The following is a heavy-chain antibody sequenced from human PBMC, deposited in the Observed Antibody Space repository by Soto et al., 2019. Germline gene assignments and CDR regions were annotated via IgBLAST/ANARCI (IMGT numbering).Heavy chain of an antibody. Sequence: QVQLVQSGAEVKKPGASVKVSCKASGYTFTSYAMHWVRQAPGQRLEWMGWINAGNGNTKYSQKFQGRVTITRDTSASPAYMELSSLRSEDTAVYYCARDRYCSGGSCYHFSLFDYWGQGTLVTVSS. V-gene: IGHV1-3*01. CDR1: GYTFTSYA. CDR3: ARDRYCSGGSCYHFSLFDY. J-gene: IGHJ4*02. D-gene: IGHD2-15*01. CDR2: INAGNGNT.